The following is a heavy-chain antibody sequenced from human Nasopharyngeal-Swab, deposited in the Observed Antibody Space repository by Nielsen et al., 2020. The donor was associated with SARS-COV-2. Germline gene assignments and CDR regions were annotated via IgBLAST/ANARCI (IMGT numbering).Heavy chain of an antibody. J-gene: IGHJ4*02. CDR1: GFNLGDYY. CDR3: ARVGICYNDWCGSYDS. D-gene: IGHD3-9*01. Sequence: SLQISCVASGFNLGDYYMDWVRQAPGKGLEWLGHSRVKANSYSAEYAASVTGRFTFSREESRNLLYLQMNSLTTEDTAVYYCARVGICYNDWCGSYDSWGQGTLVTVSS. CDR2: SRVKANSYSA. V-gene: IGHV3-72*01.